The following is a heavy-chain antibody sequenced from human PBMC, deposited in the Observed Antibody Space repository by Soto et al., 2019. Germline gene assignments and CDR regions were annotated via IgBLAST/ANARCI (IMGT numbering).Heavy chain of an antibody. D-gene: IGHD1-26*01. J-gene: IGHJ2*01. CDR1: GYTFTSYG. V-gene: IGHV1-18*01. CDR2: ISAYNGKT. CDR3: ARGGSLYWYFDL. Sequence: ASVKVSCKASGYTFTSYGISWVRQAPGQGLEWKGWISAYNGKTNYAQKIQGRDTITTDTSTSTAYMEMSSMRYEDTAEYYCARGGSLYWYFDLWGRGTLVTVSS.